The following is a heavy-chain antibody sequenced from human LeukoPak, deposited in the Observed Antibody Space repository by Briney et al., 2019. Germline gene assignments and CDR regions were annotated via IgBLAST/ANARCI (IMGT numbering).Heavy chain of an antibody. V-gene: IGHV1-46*01. Sequence: GASVKVSCKASGYTFTSYYMHWVRQAPGQGLEWMGIINPSGGSTSYAQKFQGRVTMTRDMSTSTVYMELSSLRSEDTAVYYCARDPGDGYNPLNAFDIWGQGTMVTVSS. J-gene: IGHJ3*02. CDR3: ARDPGDGYNPLNAFDI. CDR2: INPSGGST. CDR1: GYTFTSYY. D-gene: IGHD5-24*01.